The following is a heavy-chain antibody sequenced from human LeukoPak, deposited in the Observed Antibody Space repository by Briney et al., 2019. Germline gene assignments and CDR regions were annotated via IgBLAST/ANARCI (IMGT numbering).Heavy chain of an antibody. CDR1: GGSFGGYY. V-gene: IGHV4-34*01. J-gene: IGHJ3*02. Sequence: SETLSLTCAVCGGSFGGYYWSWIRHPPGKGLEWIGEINHSGSTNYNPSLKSRVTISVDTSKNQFSPKLSSVTAADTAVYYCARGNYGGNSGDAFDIWGQGTMVTVSS. CDR2: INHSGST. D-gene: IGHD4-23*01. CDR3: ARGNYGGNSGDAFDI.